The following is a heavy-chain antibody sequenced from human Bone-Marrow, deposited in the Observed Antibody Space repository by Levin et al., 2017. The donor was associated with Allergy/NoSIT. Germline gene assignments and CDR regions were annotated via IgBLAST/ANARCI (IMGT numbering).Heavy chain of an antibody. CDR3: ARDHSSGWYRGYFDY. CDR1: GFTFSSYA. V-gene: IGHV3-30-3*01. Sequence: GGSLRLSCAASGFTFSSYAMHWVRQAPGKGLEWVAVISYDGSNKYYADSVKGRFTISRDNSKNTLYLQMNSLRAEDTAVYYCARDHSSGWYRGYFDYWGQGTLVTVSS. D-gene: IGHD6-19*01. CDR2: ISYDGSNK. J-gene: IGHJ4*02.